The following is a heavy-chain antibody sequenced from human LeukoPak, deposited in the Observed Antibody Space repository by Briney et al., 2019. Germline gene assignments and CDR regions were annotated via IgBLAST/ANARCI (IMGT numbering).Heavy chain of an antibody. CDR2: IYHSGTT. J-gene: IGHJ4*02. CDR1: GYSITSSSW. Sequence: PSETLSLTCAVSGYSITSSSWWGWIRQPPGKGLEWIGYIYHSGTTYYNPSLQSRVTMSVDTSKNQFSLKLSSVTAVDTAVYYCARKENVYYYFDYWGQGALVTVSS. D-gene: IGHD3-10*01. CDR3: ARKENVYYYFDY. V-gene: IGHV4-28*01.